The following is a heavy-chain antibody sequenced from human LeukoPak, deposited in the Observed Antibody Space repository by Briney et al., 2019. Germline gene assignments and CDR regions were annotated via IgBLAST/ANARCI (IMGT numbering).Heavy chain of an antibody. J-gene: IGHJ4*02. CDR2: VSSSSYI. V-gene: IGHV3-21*01. Sequence: GGSLRLSCAASGFTFSSYSMNWVRQAPGKGLEWVSSVSSSSYIYYADSVKGRFTISRDNAKNSLYLQMNSLRAEDTAVYYCARWGGIAARPGGFLWGQGTLVTVSS. CDR1: GFTFSSYS. D-gene: IGHD6-6*01. CDR3: ARWGGIAARPGGFL.